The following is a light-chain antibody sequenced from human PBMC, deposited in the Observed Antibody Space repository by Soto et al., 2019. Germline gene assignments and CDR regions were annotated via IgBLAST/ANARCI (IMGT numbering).Light chain of an antibody. J-gene: IGKJ4*01. Sequence: DIQMTQSPSTLSASVGDRVTIACRASQNIGDWLAWDQQKPGKAPNLLSYKASTSESGGQSRFSGSGSETERTLAISSLQPEDFATYYCQQYNDLSTFGGGTKVEI. CDR1: QNIGDW. CDR3: QQYNDLST. V-gene: IGKV1-5*03. CDR2: KAS.